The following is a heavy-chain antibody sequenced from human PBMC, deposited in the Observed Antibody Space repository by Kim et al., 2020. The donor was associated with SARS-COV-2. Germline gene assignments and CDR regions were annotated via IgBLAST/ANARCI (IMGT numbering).Heavy chain of an antibody. J-gene: IGHJ6*02. CDR1: GFTFTDYS. CDR2: ISSSSSFI. Sequence: GGSLRLSCTASGFTFTDYSINWVRQAPGKGLEWVSSISSSSSFISYADSLKGRFTISRDNAKNSVFLQMNSLRAEDTALYYCARDQGRGLAGERFGMDAWGQGTTVTVSS. CDR3: ARDQGRGLAGERFGMDA. V-gene: IGHV3-21*01. D-gene: IGHD2-15*01.